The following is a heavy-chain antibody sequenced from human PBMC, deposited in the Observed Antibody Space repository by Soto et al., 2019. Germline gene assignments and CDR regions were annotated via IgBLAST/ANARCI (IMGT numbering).Heavy chain of an antibody. CDR1: GGSFSGYY. CDR2: INHSGST. Sequence: LTLTCAVYGGSFSGYYWSWIRQPPGKGLEWIGEINHSGSTNYNPSLKSRVTISVDTSKNQFSLKLSSVTAADTAVYYCARGSVLRFLEWLDYYYYYGMDVWGRGTTVTVSS. D-gene: IGHD3-3*01. J-gene: IGHJ6*02. CDR3: ARGSVLRFLEWLDYYYYYGMDV. V-gene: IGHV4-34*01.